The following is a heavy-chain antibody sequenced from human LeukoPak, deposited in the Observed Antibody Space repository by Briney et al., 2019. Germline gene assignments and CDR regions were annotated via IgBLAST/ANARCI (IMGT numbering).Heavy chain of an antibody. CDR1: GGPISSYY. J-gene: IGHJ4*02. D-gene: IGHD3-10*01. CDR2: IYYSGST. Sequence: PSETLSLTCTVSGGPISSYYWSWIRQPPGKGLEWIGYIYYSGSTNYNPSLKSRVTISVDTSKNQFSLKLSSVTAADTAVYYCASGRLLGFPHWGQGTLVTVSS. CDR3: ASGRLLGFPH. V-gene: IGHV4-59*01.